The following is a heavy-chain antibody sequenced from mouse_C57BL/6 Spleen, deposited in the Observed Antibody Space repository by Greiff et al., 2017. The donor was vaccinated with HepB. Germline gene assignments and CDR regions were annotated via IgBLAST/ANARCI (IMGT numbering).Heavy chain of an antibody. V-gene: IGHV1-47*01. D-gene: IGHD2-2*01. Sequence: QVQLQQSGAELVKPGASVKMSCKASGYTFTTYPIEWMKQNHGKSLEWIGNFHPYNDDTKYNEKFKGKATLTVEKSSSTVYLELSRLTSDDSAVYYCARGGDGYDGRPYWYFDVWGTGTTVTVSS. CDR1: GYTFTTYP. J-gene: IGHJ1*03. CDR3: ARGGDGYDGRPYWYFDV. CDR2: FHPYNDDT.